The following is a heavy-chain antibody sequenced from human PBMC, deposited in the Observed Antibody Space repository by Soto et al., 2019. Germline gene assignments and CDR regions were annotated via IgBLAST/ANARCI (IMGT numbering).Heavy chain of an antibody. J-gene: IGHJ5*02. CDR2: IRNTPYGGTT. D-gene: IGHD2-2*03. Sequence: SLRLSCNCCGLRVSEHAMTGVRQAPGKGLEWVGFIRNTPYGGTTDYAASVRGRFTISRDDSESIAYLQMNSLKTEDSGVYYCSRGSFGYYGPWGPGTLVTVSS. CDR3: SRGSFGYYGP. V-gene: IGHV3-49*04. CDR1: GLRVSEHA.